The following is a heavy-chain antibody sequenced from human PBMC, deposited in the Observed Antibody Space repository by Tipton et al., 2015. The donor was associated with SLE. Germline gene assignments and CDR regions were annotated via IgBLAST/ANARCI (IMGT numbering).Heavy chain of an antibody. CDR3: AKDTGYDSSGYYDH. Sequence: SLRLSCAASGFTVSSNYMSWVRQAPGKGLEWVSVISWNSGSIGYADSVKGRFTISRDNAKNSLYLQMNSLRAEDTALYYCAKDTGYDSSGYYDHWGQGTLVTVSS. D-gene: IGHD3-22*01. CDR2: ISWNSGSI. V-gene: IGHV3-9*01. CDR1: GFTVSSNY. J-gene: IGHJ5*02.